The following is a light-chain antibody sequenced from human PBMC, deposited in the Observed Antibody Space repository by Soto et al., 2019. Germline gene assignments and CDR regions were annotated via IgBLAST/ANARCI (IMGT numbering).Light chain of an antibody. V-gene: IGKV1-27*01. CDR3: QKYNSAPTIT. Sequence: DIQMTQSPSSLSASVGDRVTITCRASQGISNYLAWYQQKPGKVPKLLLYAASTLQSGVPSRFSGSGSGTDFTLTISSLLPEDVATYYCQKYNSAPTITFGQGTRLEIK. CDR1: QGISNY. J-gene: IGKJ5*01. CDR2: AAS.